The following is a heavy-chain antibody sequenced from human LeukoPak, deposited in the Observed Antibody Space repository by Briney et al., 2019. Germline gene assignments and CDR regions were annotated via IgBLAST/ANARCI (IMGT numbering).Heavy chain of an antibody. Sequence: PETLSLTCTVSGGSISSYYWSWIRQSPGKGLEWIGYIYYSGTTNYNPSLKSRVTISVDTSKNQFSLKLSSVTAADTAVYYCARSRWLAHFDYWGQGTLVTVSS. J-gene: IGHJ4*02. CDR3: ARSRWLAHFDY. CDR2: IYYSGTT. CDR1: GGSISSYY. V-gene: IGHV4-59*01. D-gene: IGHD6-19*01.